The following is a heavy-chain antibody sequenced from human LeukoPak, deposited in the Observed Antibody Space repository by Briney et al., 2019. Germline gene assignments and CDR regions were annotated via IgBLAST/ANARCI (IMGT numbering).Heavy chain of an antibody. D-gene: IGHD2-15*01. Sequence: PSETLSLTCAVSGGSFSSNKWWSWVRQPPGKGLEWIGEINHSESTNYNPSLKSRVTISIDKSKNQFSLKLSSVTAADTAVYYCARGLLGFCSDGSCYRPFDYWGQGTLVTVSS. CDR1: GGSFSSNKW. CDR3: ARGLLGFCSDGSCYRPFDY. CDR2: INHSEST. V-gene: IGHV4-4*02. J-gene: IGHJ4*02.